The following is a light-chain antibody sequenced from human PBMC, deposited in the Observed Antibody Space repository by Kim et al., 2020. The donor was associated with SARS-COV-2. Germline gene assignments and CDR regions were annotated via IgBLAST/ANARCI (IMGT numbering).Light chain of an antibody. CDR1: SGSIASNY. J-gene: IGLJ3*02. V-gene: IGLV6-57*01. Sequence: TVTISCTRSSGSIASNYVQLYQQRPGSSPTTVIYEDNQRPSGVPDRFSGSIDSSSNSASLTISGLKTEDEADYYCQSYDSSNPNWVFGGGTQLTVL. CDR2: EDN. CDR3: QSYDSSNPNWV.